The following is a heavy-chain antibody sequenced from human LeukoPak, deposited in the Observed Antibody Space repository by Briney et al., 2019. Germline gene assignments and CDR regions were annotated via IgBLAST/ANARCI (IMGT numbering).Heavy chain of an antibody. CDR3: ARVSTIVAAGSPDY. V-gene: IGHV3-11*05. Sequence: GGSLRLSCAASGFTFSDYYMSWIRQAPGKGLECVSYISPSSSSTTYADSVKGRFTISRDNAKNPLYLQMNSLRAEDTAVYYRARVSTIVAAGSPDYWGQGTLLTVSS. CDR2: ISPSSSST. J-gene: IGHJ4*02. CDR1: GFTFSDYY. D-gene: IGHD6-13*01.